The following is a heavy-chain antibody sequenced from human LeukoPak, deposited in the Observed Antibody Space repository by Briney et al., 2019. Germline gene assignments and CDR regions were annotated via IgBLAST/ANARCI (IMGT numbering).Heavy chain of an antibody. CDR3: ARGSQYYYDSSGYYYPDPLDY. J-gene: IGHJ4*02. V-gene: IGHV1-2*02. Sequence: VASVKVSCKASGYTFTDYYMHWVRQAPGQGLEWVGWINPNGGGTVYAQKFQGRVTMTRDTSISTAYMELSRLRSDDTAVYYCARGSQYYYDSSGYYYPDPLDYWGQGTLVTVSS. CDR1: GYTFTDYY. CDR2: INPNGGGT. D-gene: IGHD3-22*01.